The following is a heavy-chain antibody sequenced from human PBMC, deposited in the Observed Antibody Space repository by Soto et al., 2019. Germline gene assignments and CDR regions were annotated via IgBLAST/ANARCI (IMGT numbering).Heavy chain of an antibody. J-gene: IGHJ3*02. CDR2: IRSKANSYAT. CDR3: TGSKVITDAFDI. CDR1: GFTFSGSA. Sequence: EVQLVESGGGLVKPGGSLKLSCAASGFTFSGSAMHWVRQASGKGLEWVGRIRSKANSYATAYAASVKGRFTISRDDSKNTAYLQMNSLKTEDTAVYYCTGSKVITDAFDIWGQGTMVTVSS. D-gene: IGHD2-21*01. V-gene: IGHV3-73*01.